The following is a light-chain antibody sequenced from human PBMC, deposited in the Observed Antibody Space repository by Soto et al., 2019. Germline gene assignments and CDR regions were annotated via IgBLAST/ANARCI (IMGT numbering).Light chain of an antibody. V-gene: IGKV3-20*01. Sequence: EIVLTPSPGTLSLSPGERATLSCRASQSVSSSYLVWYQQKPGQAPRLLIYGASSRASGIPDRFSGSGSGTDFTLTINRLEPEDFAVYYCQEFGSSRTFGQGTKV. CDR3: QEFGSSRT. CDR2: GAS. J-gene: IGKJ1*01. CDR1: QSVSSSY.